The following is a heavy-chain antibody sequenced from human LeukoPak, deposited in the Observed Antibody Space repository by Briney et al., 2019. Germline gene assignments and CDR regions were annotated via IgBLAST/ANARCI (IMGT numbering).Heavy chain of an antibody. CDR2: INYSGST. V-gene: IGHV4-39*01. CDR3: ARHLGSCGGDCYWNQYFQH. Sequence: KPSETLSLTCTVSGGSVSSSSYYWGWIRQPPGKGLEWIGSINYSGSTHYNPSLKSRVTISVDTSKNQFSLTLTSVTAADTAVYYCARHLGSCGGDCYWNQYFQHWGQGTLLTVSS. CDR1: GGSVSSSSYY. D-gene: IGHD2-21*02. J-gene: IGHJ1*01.